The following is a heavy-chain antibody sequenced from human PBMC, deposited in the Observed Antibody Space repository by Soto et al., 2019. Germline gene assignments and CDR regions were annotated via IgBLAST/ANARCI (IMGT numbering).Heavy chain of an antibody. CDR3: ARDQTGSYPYNCFDP. J-gene: IGHJ5*02. Sequence: QVQLVESGGGVVQPGRSLSLSCAASGFTFSNYAIHWVRQAPGKGLEWVSVIWSDGSNKYYTDSVKGRFTISRDNSKNTAHLKMNSLRAEDTAVYYCARDQTGSYPYNCFDPWGQGTLGTVSS. CDR2: IWSDGSNK. CDR1: GFTFSNYA. D-gene: IGHD1-26*01. V-gene: IGHV3-33*01.